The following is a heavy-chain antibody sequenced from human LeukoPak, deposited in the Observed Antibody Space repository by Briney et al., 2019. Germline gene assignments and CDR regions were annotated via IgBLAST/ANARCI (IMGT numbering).Heavy chain of an antibody. V-gene: IGHV1-2*02. Sequence: ASVKVSCKASGYTFTGYYMHWVRQAPGQGLEWMGWINPNSGGTNYAQKFQGRVTMTRDTSISTAYMELSRLRSDDTAVYYCARGLPGLWVWFDPWGQGTLVTVSS. CDR3: ARGLPGLWVWFDP. D-gene: IGHD3-16*01. CDR1: GYTFTGYY. CDR2: INPNSGGT. J-gene: IGHJ5*02.